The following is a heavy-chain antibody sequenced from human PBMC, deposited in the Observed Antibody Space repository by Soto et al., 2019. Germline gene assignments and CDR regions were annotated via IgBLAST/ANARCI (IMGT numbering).Heavy chain of an antibody. CDR3: AREGSRARGYYDGMDV. Sequence: QVQLVESGGGVVQPGRSLRLSCAASGFSFSTYAMHWVRQAPGKGLEWLTVISYDGSNKYYADSVTGRFTISRDNSKNTLYLQMNSLRAEDTAVYYCAREGSRARGYYDGMDVWGQGTTVTVSS. CDR2: ISYDGSNK. V-gene: IGHV3-30-3*01. CDR1: GFSFSTYA. J-gene: IGHJ6*02.